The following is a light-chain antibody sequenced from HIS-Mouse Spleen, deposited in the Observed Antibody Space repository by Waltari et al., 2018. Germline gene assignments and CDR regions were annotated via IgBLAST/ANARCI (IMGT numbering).Light chain of an antibody. V-gene: IGLV6-57*02. Sequence: NFMLTQPHPVSESPGKTVTIPCTGSSGSTASNYVQWYQQRPGSAPTTVICEDNQRPSAVPDRFSGSTNSSSNSAASTIAGLKTKDEADYYSQSYDSSNVVFGGGTKLTVL. J-gene: IGLJ2*01. CDR3: QSYDSSNVV. CDR2: EDN. CDR1: SGSTASNY.